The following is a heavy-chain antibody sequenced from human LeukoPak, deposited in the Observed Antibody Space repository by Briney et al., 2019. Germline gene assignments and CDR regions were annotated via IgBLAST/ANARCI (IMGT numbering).Heavy chain of an antibody. CDR3: ARDRSSYGSGFDY. V-gene: IGHV4-31*03. CDR1: GGSISSGGYY. D-gene: IGHD3-10*01. CDR2: IYYSGST. J-gene: IGHJ4*02. Sequence: SQTLSLTCTVSGGSISSGGYYWSWIRQHPGKGLEWIGYIYYSGSTYYYPSLKSRVTISVDTSKNQFSLKLSSVTAADTAVYYCARDRSSYGSGFDYWGQGTLVTVSS.